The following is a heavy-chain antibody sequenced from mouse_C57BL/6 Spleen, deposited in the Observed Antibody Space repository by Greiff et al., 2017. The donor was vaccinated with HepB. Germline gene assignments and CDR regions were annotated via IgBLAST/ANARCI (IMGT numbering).Heavy chain of an antibody. D-gene: IGHD1-1*01. CDR2: IDPSDSET. CDR1: GYTFTSYW. Sequence: QVQLQQPGAELVRPGSSVKLSCKASGYTFTSYWMHWVKQRPIQGLEWIGNIDPSDSETHYNQKFKDKATLTVDKSSSTAYMQLSSLTSEDSAVYYCARTHYYGDWYFDVWGTGTTVTVSS. V-gene: IGHV1-52*01. J-gene: IGHJ1*03. CDR3: ARTHYYGDWYFDV.